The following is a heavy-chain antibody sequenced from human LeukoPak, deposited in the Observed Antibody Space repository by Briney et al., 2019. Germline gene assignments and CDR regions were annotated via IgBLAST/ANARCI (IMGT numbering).Heavy chain of an antibody. D-gene: IGHD3-10*01. V-gene: IGHV3-48*04. J-gene: IGHJ4*02. CDR3: ARAYGSGSYYIGDFDY. CDR1: GFTFSSYA. Sequence: GGSLRLSCAASGFTFSSYAMHWVRQAPGKGLEWVSYISSSGSTIYYADSVKGRFTISRDNAKNSLYLQMNSLRAEDTAVYYCARAYGSGSYYIGDFDYWGQGTLVTVSS. CDR2: ISSSGSTI.